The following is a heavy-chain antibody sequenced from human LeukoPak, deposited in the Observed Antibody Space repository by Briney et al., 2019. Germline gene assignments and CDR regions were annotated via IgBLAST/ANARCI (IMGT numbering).Heavy chain of an antibody. CDR1: GGSISSYY. Sequence: SETLSLTCTVSGGSISSYYWSWIRQPPGKGLEWIGYIYYSGSTNYNPSLKSRVTISVDTSKNQFSLKLSSVTAADTAVYYCARTGGSYYGEDYGGRGPLATVP. J-gene: IGHJ4*02. CDR3: ARTGGSYYGEDY. D-gene: IGHD3-10*01. V-gene: IGHV4-59*08. CDR2: IYYSGST.